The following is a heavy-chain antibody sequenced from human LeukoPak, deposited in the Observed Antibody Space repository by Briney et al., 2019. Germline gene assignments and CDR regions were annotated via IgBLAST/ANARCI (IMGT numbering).Heavy chain of an antibody. D-gene: IGHD6-13*01. CDR1: GXTFXXXG. CDR3: ASAGIAAAGTELDY. CDR2: ISGSGGST. V-gene: IGHV3-23*01. Sequence: GXTFXXXGMSWVRQAPGKGLEWVSAISGSGGSTYYADSVKGRFTISRDNSKNTLYLQMNSLRAEDTAVYYCASAGIAAAGTELDYWGQGTLVTVSS. J-gene: IGHJ4*02.